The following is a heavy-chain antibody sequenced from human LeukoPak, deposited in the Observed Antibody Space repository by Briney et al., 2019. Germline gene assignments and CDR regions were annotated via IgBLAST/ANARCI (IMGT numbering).Heavy chain of an antibody. CDR3: VKAAPRGTTMIVVVGGFDY. D-gene: IGHD3-22*01. CDR1: GFTFSSYA. Sequence: GGSLRLSCSASGFTFSSYAMHWVRQAPGKGLEYVSAISSNGGSTYYADSVKGRFTISRDNSKNTLYLQMSSLRAEDTAVYYCVKAAPRGTTMIVVVGGFDYWGQGTLVTVSS. V-gene: IGHV3-64D*06. CDR2: ISSNGGST. J-gene: IGHJ4*02.